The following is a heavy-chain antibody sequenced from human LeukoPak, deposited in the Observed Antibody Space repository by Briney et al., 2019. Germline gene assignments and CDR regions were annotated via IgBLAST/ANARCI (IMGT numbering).Heavy chain of an antibody. J-gene: IGHJ4*02. V-gene: IGHV4-39*01. CDR3: ARHRYCNSSSCYAFDY. CDR2: IYYTGSA. D-gene: IGHD2-2*01. CDR1: GASITSSSFY. Sequence: TETQSLIRSVSGASITSSSFYWGWIRQPPGKGLEWIGSIYYTGSAYYNPSLKSRVTISVATSKNQFSLKLTSVTAADAAVYYCARHRYCNSSSCYAFDYGGQGTLVTVS.